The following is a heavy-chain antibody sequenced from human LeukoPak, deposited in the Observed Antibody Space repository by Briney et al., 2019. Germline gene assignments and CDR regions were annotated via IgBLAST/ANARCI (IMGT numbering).Heavy chain of an antibody. CDR3: ARHYGGFTYYFDY. CDR1: GGSISSSSYY. V-gene: IGHV4-39*07. Sequence: SETLSLTCTVSGGSISSSSYYWGWIRQPPGKGLEWIGSIYYSGSTYYNPSLKSRVTISVDTSKNQFSLKLSSVTAADTAVYYCARHYGGFTYYFDYWGQGTLVTVSS. D-gene: IGHD4-23*01. CDR2: IYYSGST. J-gene: IGHJ4*02.